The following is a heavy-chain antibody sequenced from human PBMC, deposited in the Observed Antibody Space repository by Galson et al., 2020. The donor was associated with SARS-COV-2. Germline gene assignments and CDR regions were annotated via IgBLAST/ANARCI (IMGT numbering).Heavy chain of an antibody. V-gene: IGHV4-61*01. CDR3: AREILGGWNYDRNHYYMDV. CDR2: IYYSGST. CDR1: AGSVRSGSYY. Sequence: SETLSLTCTVSAGSVRSGSYYWSWIRQPPGKGLEWIGYIYYSGSTNYNPSLKSRVTISVDTSKNQFSLKLSSVTAADTAVYYCAREILGGWNYDRNHYYMDVWGKGTTVTVSS. J-gene: IGHJ6*03. D-gene: IGHD1-7*01.